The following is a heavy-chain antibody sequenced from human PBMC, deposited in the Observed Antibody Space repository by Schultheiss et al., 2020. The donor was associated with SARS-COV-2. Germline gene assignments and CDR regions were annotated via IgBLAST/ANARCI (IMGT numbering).Heavy chain of an antibody. CDR3: ARFRGSSGWYDFDY. D-gene: IGHD6-19*01. CDR2: IYHSGST. CDR1: GYSISSGYY. V-gene: IGHV4-38-2*01. J-gene: IGHJ4*02. Sequence: SETLSLTCAVSGYSISSGYYWGWIRQPPGKGLEWIGSIYHSGSTYYNPSLKSRVTISVDTSKNQFSLKLSSVTAADTAVYYCARFRGSSGWYDFDYWGQGTLVTVSS.